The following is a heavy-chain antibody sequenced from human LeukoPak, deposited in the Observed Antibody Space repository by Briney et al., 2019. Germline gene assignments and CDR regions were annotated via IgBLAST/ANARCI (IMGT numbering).Heavy chain of an antibody. J-gene: IGHJ4*02. D-gene: IGHD1-26*01. V-gene: IGHV3-43*02. CDR2: ISGDST. CDR1: GFTFDDYA. Sequence: GGSLRLSCAASGFTFDDYAMHWVRQAPGKGLEWVSLISGDSTYYADSVKGRFTISRDNSKNSLYLQMNSLRTEDTALYYCAKSRATDFDYWGQGTLDTVSS. CDR3: AKSRATDFDY.